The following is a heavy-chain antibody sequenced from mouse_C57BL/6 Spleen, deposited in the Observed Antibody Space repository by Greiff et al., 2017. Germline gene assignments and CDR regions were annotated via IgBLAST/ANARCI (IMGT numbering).Heavy chain of an antibody. D-gene: IGHD1-1*01. CDR3: TTRGYYGTWFAY. Sequence: VQLQQSGAELVRPGASVKLSCTASGFNIKDDYMHWVKQRPEQGLEWIGWIDPENGDTEYASKFQGKATITADTSSNTAYLQLSSLTSEDTAVYYCTTRGYYGTWFAYWGQGTLVTVSA. J-gene: IGHJ3*01. CDR2: IDPENGDT. CDR1: GFNIKDDY. V-gene: IGHV14-4*01.